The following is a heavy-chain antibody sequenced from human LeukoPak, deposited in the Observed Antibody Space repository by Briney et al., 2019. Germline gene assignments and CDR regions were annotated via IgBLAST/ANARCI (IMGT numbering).Heavy chain of an antibody. V-gene: IGHV3-21*01. CDR2: ITTSSSYM. CDR1: GFTFSAYN. J-gene: IGHJ6*03. CDR3: ARDPYSGGYGAYYYYYMDV. Sequence: PGGSLRLSCAASGFTFSAYNMNWVRRTPGKGLEWVSSITTSSSYMFYADSVRGRFTISRDNAENSLYLQMNSLRDEDTAIYYCARDPYSGGYGAYYYYYMDVWGKGTTVTVSS. D-gene: IGHD6-19*01.